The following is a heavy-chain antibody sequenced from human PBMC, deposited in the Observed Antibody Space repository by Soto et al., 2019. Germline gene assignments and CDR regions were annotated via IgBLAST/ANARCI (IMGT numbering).Heavy chain of an antibody. V-gene: IGHV3-49*05. CDR1: GFTFGDYP. CDR2: IKSKAYGGTT. D-gene: IGHD3-10*01. CDR3: TREFSGSGG. J-gene: IGHJ4*02. Sequence: EVQLVESGGGLLKPGQSLRLSCGTSGFTFGDYPMSWFRQAPGKGLEWVGFIKSKAYGGTTEYAQSVKGRFTISRDDSKSIVYLQMNSLKAEDTAVYYCTREFSGSGGWGQGTLVTVSS.